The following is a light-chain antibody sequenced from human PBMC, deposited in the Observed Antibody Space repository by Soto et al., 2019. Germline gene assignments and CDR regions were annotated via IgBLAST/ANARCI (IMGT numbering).Light chain of an antibody. CDR3: QQYGSSPGYT. J-gene: IGKJ2*01. CDR1: QSVRSSY. CDR2: GAS. V-gene: IGKV3-20*01. Sequence: EIVLTQSPGTLSLSPGERATLSCRASQSVRSSYLAWYQQRPGQAPRLLIYGASSRATGIPDRFSGDGSGTDFTLTISRLEPEDCVVYYCQQYGSSPGYTFGQGTKLEIK.